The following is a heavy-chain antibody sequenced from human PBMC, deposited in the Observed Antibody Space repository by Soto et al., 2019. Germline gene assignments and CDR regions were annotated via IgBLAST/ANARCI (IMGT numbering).Heavy chain of an antibody. D-gene: IGHD3-3*01. CDR2: ISSSGSTT. Sequence: EVQLVESGGGLVQPGGSLRLSCATSGFTFSFYSMNWVRQAPGKGLEWVSYISSSGSTTYHADSVKGRFTTSRDNAENSLYLQMNSLRDEDTAVYYCARYHPNYEPTRRHDYWGQGTLVTGSS. J-gene: IGHJ4*02. CDR1: GFTFSFYS. V-gene: IGHV3-48*02. CDR3: ARYHPNYEPTRRHDY.